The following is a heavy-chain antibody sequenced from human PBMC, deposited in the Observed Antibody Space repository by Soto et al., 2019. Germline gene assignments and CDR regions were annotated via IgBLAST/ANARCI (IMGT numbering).Heavy chain of an antibody. V-gene: IGHV1-69*13. CDR1: GGTFSSYA. CDR3: ARESLGTVAGQYYFDY. D-gene: IGHD6-19*01. Sequence: SVKVCCKASGGTFSSYASRWVRQANGQGLEWMGGIIPIFGTANYAQKFQGRVTITADESTSTAYMELSSLRSEDTAVYYCARESLGTVAGQYYFDYWGQGTLVTVSS. CDR2: IIPIFGTA. J-gene: IGHJ4*02.